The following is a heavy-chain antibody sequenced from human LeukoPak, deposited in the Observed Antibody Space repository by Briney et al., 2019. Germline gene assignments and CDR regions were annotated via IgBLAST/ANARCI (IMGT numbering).Heavy chain of an antibody. J-gene: IGHJ4*02. CDR3: VRDPYEAY. Sequence: AGSLRLSRAASGFTFSSYGMHWVRQAPGKGPEWVAVIWYDGSSNYYGDSVKGRFTISRDNSKNTVYLQMNSLRAEDTAVYYCVRDPYEAYWGQGTLVTVSS. CDR1: GFTFSSYG. V-gene: IGHV3-33*01. D-gene: IGHD5-12*01. CDR2: IWYDGSSN.